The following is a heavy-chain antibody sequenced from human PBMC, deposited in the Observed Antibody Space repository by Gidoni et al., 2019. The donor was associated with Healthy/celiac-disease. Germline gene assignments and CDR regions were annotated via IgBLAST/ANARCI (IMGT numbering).Heavy chain of an antibody. D-gene: IGHD1-7*01. V-gene: IGHV1-46*01. CDR2: INPSGGST. Sequence: QVQLVQSGAEVKKPGASVKVSCKASGYTFTSYYMHWVRQAPGQGLEWMGIINPSGGSTSYAQKFQGRVTMTRDTSTSTVYMELSSLRSEDTAVYYCARDHWGWEPGITGTTGGYWGQGTLVTVSS. J-gene: IGHJ4*02. CDR3: ARDHWGWEPGITGTTGGY. CDR1: GYTFTSYY.